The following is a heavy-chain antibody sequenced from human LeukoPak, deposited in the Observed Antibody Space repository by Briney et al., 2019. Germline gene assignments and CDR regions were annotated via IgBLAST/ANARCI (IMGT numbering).Heavy chain of an antibody. CDR3: ARLAAGYCNGGSCYDYYDLDV. D-gene: IGHD2-15*01. CDR2: IYTSGST. CDR1: GDSISSYY. Sequence: ETLSLTCTVSGDSISSYYRSWIRQSAGKGLEWIGRIYTSGSTNFNPSLKSRVSMSVDMSNNQFSLRLTTVTAADTAIYYCARLAAGYCNGGSCYDYYDLDVWGQGTTVTVSS. J-gene: IGHJ6*02. V-gene: IGHV4-4*07.